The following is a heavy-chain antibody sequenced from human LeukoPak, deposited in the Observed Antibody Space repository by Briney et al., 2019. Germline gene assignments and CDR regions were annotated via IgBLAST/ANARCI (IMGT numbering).Heavy chain of an antibody. D-gene: IGHD2-15*01. CDR3: AREDLENGYGSGGVGFDY. CDR2: IHNSANII. Sequence: GGSLRLSCVASGFTLGRYEMNWVRQAPGKGLEWLSYIHNSANIIYYADSVKGRFTISRGNAKNSLYLQMNSLRVEDTALYNCAREDLENGYGSGGVGFDYWGRGTLVTVSS. CDR1: GFTLGRYE. J-gene: IGHJ4*02. V-gene: IGHV3-48*03.